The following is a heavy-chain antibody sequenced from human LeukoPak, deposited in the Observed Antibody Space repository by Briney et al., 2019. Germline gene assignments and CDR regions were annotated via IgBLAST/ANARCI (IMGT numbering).Heavy chain of an antibody. CDR3: ARDLGTLGYYYYMDV. CDR2: IIPIFGTA. D-gene: IGHD3-16*01. Sequence: SVKVSCKASGGTLSSYAISWVRQAPGQGLEWMGGIIPIFGTANYAQKFQGRVTITADKSTSTAYMELSGLRSEDTAVYYCARDLGTLGYYYYMDVWGKGTTVTVSS. CDR1: GGTLSSYA. J-gene: IGHJ6*03. V-gene: IGHV1-69*06.